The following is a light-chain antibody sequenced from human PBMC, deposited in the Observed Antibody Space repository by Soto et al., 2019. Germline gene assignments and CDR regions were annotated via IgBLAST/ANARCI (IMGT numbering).Light chain of an antibody. CDR1: QFFSSN. Sequence: EMMVTQSPATLSGARGESTTLSCRASQFFSSNLAWYQQKPGQAPRLLIYGASTRATGIPARFSGSVSGTEFTLTISNPQSEDFAVYFCQQYHNWPPITFRQGTLLE. CDR3: QQYHNWPPIT. CDR2: GAS. J-gene: IGKJ5*01. V-gene: IGKV3D-15*01.